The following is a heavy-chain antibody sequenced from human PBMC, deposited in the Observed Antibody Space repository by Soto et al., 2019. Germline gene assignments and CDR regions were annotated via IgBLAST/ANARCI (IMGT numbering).Heavy chain of an antibody. CDR3: ATPTPLRRAMITSINFDF. D-gene: IGHD3-10*01. CDR1: RYHLTELS. CDR2: FDPEAGEA. J-gene: IGHJ4*02. Sequence: VSVTLYCRASRYHLTELSIHRVRQAPGKGLEWIGGFDPEAGEAIYSQKWHGKVTVTEDTGTGTAYMELRGLKSGDTAVYYCATPTPLRRAMITSINFDFGGQGAPVTVSS. V-gene: IGHV1-24*01.